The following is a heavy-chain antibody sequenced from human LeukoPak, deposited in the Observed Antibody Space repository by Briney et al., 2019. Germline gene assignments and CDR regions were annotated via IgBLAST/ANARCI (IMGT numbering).Heavy chain of an antibody. CDR2: ISLNSGSI. V-gene: IGHV3-9*03. CDR1: GFTFDDYA. D-gene: IGHD5-18*01. Sequence: PGGSLRLSCAASGFTFDDYAMHWVRQAPGKGLEWVSGISLNSGSIGYADSVKGRFTISRDNAKNSLYLQMNSLRAEDMALYYCARGYSYGYVGIDYWGQGTLVTVSS. J-gene: IGHJ4*02. CDR3: ARGYSYGYVGIDY.